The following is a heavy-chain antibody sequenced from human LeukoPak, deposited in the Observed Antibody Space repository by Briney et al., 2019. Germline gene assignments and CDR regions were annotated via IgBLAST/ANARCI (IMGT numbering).Heavy chain of an antibody. J-gene: IGHJ4*02. CDR3: ANGVKGKEYYFDY. Sequence: SVKVSCKASGGTFSSYAISWVRQAPGQGLEWMGGIIPIFGTANYAQKFQGRVTITADKSTSTAYMELSSLRSEDTAVYYCANGVKGKEYYFDYWGQGTLVTVSS. D-gene: IGHD3-16*01. V-gene: IGHV1-69*06. CDR1: GGTFSSYA. CDR2: IIPIFGTA.